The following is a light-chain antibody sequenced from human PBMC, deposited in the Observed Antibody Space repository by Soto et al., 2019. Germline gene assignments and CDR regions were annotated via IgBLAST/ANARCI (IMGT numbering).Light chain of an antibody. V-gene: IGLV7-43*01. CDR3: LLYYGAAGV. CDR2: NTS. J-gene: IGLJ2*01. CDR1: TGAVTSGYY. Sequence: QAVVTQEPSLTVSPGGTVTLTCASSTGAVTSGYYPNWFQQKPGQAPRALIYNTSNKHSWTPPRFSGSLLGGKAALTLSGVQPEDEAEYYCLLYYGAAGVFGGGTKLTVL.